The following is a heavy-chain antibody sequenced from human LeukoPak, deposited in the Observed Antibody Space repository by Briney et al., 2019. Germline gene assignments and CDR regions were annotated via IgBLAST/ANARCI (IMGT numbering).Heavy chain of an antibody. Sequence: GGSLRLSCAASGFTFSSYSMNWVRQAPGKGLEWVSSISSSSSYIYYADSVKGRFTISRDNAKNSLYLQMNSLRAEDTAVYYCASQGPAVEMATIWWGWGLDGSFDYWGQGTLVTVSS. J-gene: IGHJ4*02. CDR3: ASQGPAVEMATIWWGWGLDGSFDY. D-gene: IGHD5-24*01. CDR1: GFTFSSYS. CDR2: ISSSSSYI. V-gene: IGHV3-21*01.